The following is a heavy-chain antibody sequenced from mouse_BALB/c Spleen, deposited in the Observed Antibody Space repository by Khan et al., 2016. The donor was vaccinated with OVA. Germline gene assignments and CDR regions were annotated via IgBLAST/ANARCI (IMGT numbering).Heavy chain of an antibody. J-gene: IGHJ2*01. Sequence: EVKLLESGPGLVKPSQSLSLTCTVTGYSITSGYAWNWLRQFPGNQLEWMGYISYSGATSYTPSLKSRISITRDTSKNQFFLQLNSVTTEDTATYYCARGNYYGYYFDYWGQGTTLTVSS. CDR2: ISYSGAT. CDR3: ARGNYYGYYFDY. V-gene: IGHV3-2*02. CDR1: GYSITSGYA. D-gene: IGHD1-1*01.